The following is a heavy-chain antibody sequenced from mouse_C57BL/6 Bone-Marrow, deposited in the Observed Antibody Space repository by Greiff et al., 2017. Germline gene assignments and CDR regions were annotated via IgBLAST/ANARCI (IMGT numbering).Heavy chain of an antibody. Sequence: VQLQQSGPELVKPGASVKISCKASGYTFTDYYMNWVKQSHGKSLEWIGDINPNNGGTSYNQKFKGKATLTVDKSSSTAYMELRSLTSEDSAVYYCARERIYYTWFAYWGQGTLVTVSA. CDR3: ARERIYYTWFAY. D-gene: IGHD2-1*01. J-gene: IGHJ3*01. CDR1: GYTFTDYY. CDR2: INPNNGGT. V-gene: IGHV1-26*01.